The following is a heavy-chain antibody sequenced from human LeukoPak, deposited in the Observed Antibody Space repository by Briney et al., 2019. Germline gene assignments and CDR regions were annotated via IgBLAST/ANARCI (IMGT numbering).Heavy chain of an antibody. J-gene: IGHJ6*02. Sequence: GGSLRLSCAASGFTFSSYSMNWVRQAPGKGLEWVSSIISSSSYIYYADSVKGRFTISRDNAKNSLYLQMNSLRAEDTAVYYCARVGFLEWLPDYYYYGMDVWGQGTTVTVSS. V-gene: IGHV3-21*01. CDR2: IISSSSYI. D-gene: IGHD3-3*01. CDR1: GFTFSSYS. CDR3: ARVGFLEWLPDYYYYGMDV.